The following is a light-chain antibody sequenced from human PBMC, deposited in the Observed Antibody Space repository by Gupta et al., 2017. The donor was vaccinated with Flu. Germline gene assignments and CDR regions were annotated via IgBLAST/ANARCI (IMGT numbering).Light chain of an antibody. CDR1: QSVSSSY. CDR3: QQYGSSYT. J-gene: IGKJ2*01. Sequence: LSPGERATLSCRASQSVSSSYLAWYQQKPGQAPRLLIYGASSRATGIPDRFSGSGSGTDFTLTISRLEPEDFAVYYCQQYGSSYTFGQGT. V-gene: IGKV3-20*01. CDR2: GAS.